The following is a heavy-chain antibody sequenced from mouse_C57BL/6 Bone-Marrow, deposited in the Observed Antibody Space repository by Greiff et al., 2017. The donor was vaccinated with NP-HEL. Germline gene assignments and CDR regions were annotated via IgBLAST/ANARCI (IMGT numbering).Heavy chain of an antibody. CDR3: ASDGNYLAY. CDR2: IYPRSGNT. CDR1: GYTFTSYG. Sequence: LVESGAELARPGASVKLSCKASGYTFTSYGISWVKQRTGQGLEWIGEIYPRSGNTYYNEQFKGKATLTADKSSRTAYMELRSLTSEDSAVYFCASDGNYLAYWGQGTLVTVSA. J-gene: IGHJ3*01. V-gene: IGHV1-81*01. D-gene: IGHD2-1*01.